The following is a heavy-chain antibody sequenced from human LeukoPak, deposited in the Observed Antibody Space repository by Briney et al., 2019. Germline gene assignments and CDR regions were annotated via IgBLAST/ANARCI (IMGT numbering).Heavy chain of an antibody. Sequence: PGGSLRLSCAASGFTFSNCAMSWVRQAPGKGLEWVSGISGSGGSTSYADSVKGRFTISRDNSRNTLYLQMNSLRAEDTAVYYCAKGYTYGKAVVDYWGQGTLVTVSS. CDR1: GFTFSNCA. J-gene: IGHJ4*02. CDR2: ISGSGGST. V-gene: IGHV3-23*01. CDR3: AKGYTYGKAVVDY. D-gene: IGHD5-18*01.